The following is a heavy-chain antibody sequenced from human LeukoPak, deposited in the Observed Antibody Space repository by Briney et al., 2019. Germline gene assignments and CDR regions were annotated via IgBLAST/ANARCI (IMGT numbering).Heavy chain of an antibody. CDR2: INHSGST. CDR1: GGSFSGYY. Sequence: SETLSLTCAVYGGSFSGYYWSWIRQPPGRGLEWIGEINHSGSTNYNPSLKSRVTISVDTSKNQFSLKLSSVTAADTAVYYCARYFESMYYFDYWGQGTLVTVSS. D-gene: IGHD3-9*01. CDR3: ARYFESMYYFDY. J-gene: IGHJ4*02. V-gene: IGHV4-34*01.